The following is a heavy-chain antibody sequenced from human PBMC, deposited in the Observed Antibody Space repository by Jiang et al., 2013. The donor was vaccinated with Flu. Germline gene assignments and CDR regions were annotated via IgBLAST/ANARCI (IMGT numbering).Heavy chain of an antibody. CDR3: AKGDVSDSSGYFPLFAH. CDR2: MSGSGSNT. D-gene: IGHD3-22*01. J-gene: IGHJ4*02. Sequence: QLLESGGGLIQPGGSLRLSCAASGFTFSTYAMTWVRQAPGKGLEWVSGMSGSGSNTYYADSVKGRFTISRDNAKNTLYLQMNSLRAEDTAMYYCAKGDVSDSSGYFPLFAHWGQRTLVTVSS. V-gene: IGHV3-23*01. CDR1: GFTFSTYA.